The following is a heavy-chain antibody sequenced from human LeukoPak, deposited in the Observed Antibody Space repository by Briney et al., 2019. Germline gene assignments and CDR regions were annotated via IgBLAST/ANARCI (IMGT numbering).Heavy chain of an antibody. J-gene: IGHJ4*02. V-gene: IGHV4-61*02. CDR1: GNSISSGDNY. CDR2: IYTSGST. Sequence: SETLSLTCTVSGNSISSGDNYWSWIQQPAGKGLEWIGRIYTSGSTNYNPSLKSRVTISGDTSKNQFSLRLSSVTAADTAVYYCARASYSYDINGWVPFDYWGQGTLVTVSS. CDR3: ARASYSYDINGWVPFDY. D-gene: IGHD3-22*01.